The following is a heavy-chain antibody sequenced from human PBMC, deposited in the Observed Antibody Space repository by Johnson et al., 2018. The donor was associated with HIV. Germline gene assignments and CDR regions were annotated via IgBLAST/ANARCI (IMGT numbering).Heavy chain of an antibody. V-gene: IGHV3-15*01. D-gene: IGHD2-8*01. Sequence: VQLVESGGGLVQPGGSLRLSCAASGFTFSNAWMSWVRQAPGKGLEWVGRIKSKTDGGTTDYAAPVKGRFTISRDDSKNTLYLQMNSLRVEDTAVYYCATYDTRVWRSFQIWGQGTMVTVSS. CDR3: ATYDTRVWRSFQI. CDR1: GFTFSNAW. J-gene: IGHJ3*02. CDR2: IKSKTDGGTT.